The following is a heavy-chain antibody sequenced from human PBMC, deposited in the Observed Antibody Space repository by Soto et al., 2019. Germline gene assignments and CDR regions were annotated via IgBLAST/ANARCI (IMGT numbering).Heavy chain of an antibody. Sequence: QVQLQESGPGLVKPSETLSLTCTVSGGSISIYYWGWIRQPPGKGLEWIGYVFYSGSTNYNPALKRPVTISLVTSKNQFSLKLSSVTAADTAVYYCARLIYDYGDYVLFDPCRQGTLVTVSS. CDR2: VFYSGST. CDR3: ARLIYDYGDYVLFDP. CDR1: GGSISIYY. J-gene: IGHJ5*02. D-gene: IGHD4-17*01. V-gene: IGHV4-59*01.